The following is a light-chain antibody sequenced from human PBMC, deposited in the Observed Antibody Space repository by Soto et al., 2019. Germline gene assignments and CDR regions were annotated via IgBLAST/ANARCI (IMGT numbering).Light chain of an antibody. J-gene: IGLJ1*01. V-gene: IGLV2-14*02. CDR1: SSDVGSYNL. CDR3: SSYTSSSTLA. CDR2: EGS. Sequence: QSVLTQPASVSGSPGQSITISCTGTSSDVGSYNLVSWYQQHPGKAPKLMIYEGSKRPSGVSNRFSGSKSGNTASLTISGLQAEDEADYYCSSYTSSSTLAFGTGTKVTVL.